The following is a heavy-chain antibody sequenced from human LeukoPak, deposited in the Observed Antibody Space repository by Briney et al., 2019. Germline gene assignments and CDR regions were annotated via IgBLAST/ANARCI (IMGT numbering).Heavy chain of an antibody. J-gene: IGHJ4*02. D-gene: IGHD2-15*01. CDR1: GGSISSSSYY. Sequence: SETLSLTCIVSGGSISSSSYYWGWIRQPPGKGLEWIGSIYYSGRTYYNPSLKSRVTISVDTSKNQFSLKLSSVTAADTAVYYCARIRRKMGYCSGGSCANFDSWGQGTLVTVSS. V-gene: IGHV4-39*01. CDR3: ARIRRKMGYCSGGSCANFDS. CDR2: IYYSGRT.